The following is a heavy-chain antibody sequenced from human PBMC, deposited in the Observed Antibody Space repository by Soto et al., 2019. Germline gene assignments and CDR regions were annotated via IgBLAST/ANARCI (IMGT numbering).Heavy chain of an antibody. CDR3: ASSPSYYGMEV. V-gene: IGHV5-51*01. CDR2: IYPGDSDT. J-gene: IGHJ6*02. Sequence: GESLKISCKGSGYSFTSYWIGWWRQIPWKGLEWMGIIYPGDSDTRYSPSFQGQVTISADKSISTAYLQWSRLKASDTAMYYCASSPSYYGMEVWGQGTTVTVSS. CDR1: GYSFTSYW.